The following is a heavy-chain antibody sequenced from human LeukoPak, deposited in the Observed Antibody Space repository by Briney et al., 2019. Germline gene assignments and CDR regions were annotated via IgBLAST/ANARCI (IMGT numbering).Heavy chain of an antibody. J-gene: IGHJ4*02. Sequence: PSETLSLTSAVYGGSFSGYYWSWIRQPPGKGLEWIGEINHSGSTNYNPSLKSRVTISVDTSKNQFTLKLRSVTAADTAVYYCARGPFRRGEMASYWGQGTLVTVSS. CDR3: ARGPFRRGEMASY. CDR1: GGSFSGYY. CDR2: INHSGST. V-gene: IGHV4-34*01. D-gene: IGHD5-24*01.